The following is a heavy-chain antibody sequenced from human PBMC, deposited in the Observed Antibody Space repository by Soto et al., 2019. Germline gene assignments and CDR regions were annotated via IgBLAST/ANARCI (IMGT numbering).Heavy chain of an antibody. Sequence: GGSLRLSCAASGFTFSSYGMHWVRQAPGKGLEWVAVIWYDGSNKYYADSVKGRFTISRDNSKNTLYLQMNSLRAEDTAAYYCARDAYYYDSSGHAFDIWGQGTMVTVSS. V-gene: IGHV3-33*01. CDR2: IWYDGSNK. CDR1: GFTFSSYG. D-gene: IGHD3-22*01. J-gene: IGHJ3*02. CDR3: ARDAYYYDSSGHAFDI.